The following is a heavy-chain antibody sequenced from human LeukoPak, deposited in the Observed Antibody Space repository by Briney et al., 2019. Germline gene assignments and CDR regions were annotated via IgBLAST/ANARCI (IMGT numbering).Heavy chain of an antibody. Sequence: ASVKVSCKASGYTFTGYYMHWVRQAPGQGLEWMGWINPNSGGTNYAQKFQGRVTMTRDTSISTAYMELSRLRSDDTAVYYCARGPYSSGWQDAFDIWGQGTMVTVSS. J-gene: IGHJ3*02. CDR1: GYTFTGYY. CDR3: ARGPYSSGWQDAFDI. V-gene: IGHV1-2*02. D-gene: IGHD6-19*01. CDR2: INPNSGGT.